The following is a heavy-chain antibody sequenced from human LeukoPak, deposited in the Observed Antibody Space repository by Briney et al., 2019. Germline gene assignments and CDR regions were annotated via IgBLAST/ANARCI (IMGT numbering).Heavy chain of an antibody. J-gene: IGHJ4*02. D-gene: IGHD1-1*01. CDR1: GYTFTSYA. CDR3: ARTAPWYNWNDVGEFDY. Sequence: ASVQVSCKASGYTFTSYAMHWVRQAPGQRLEWMGWINAGNGNTKYSQKFQGRVTITRDTSASTAYMELSSLRSEDTAVYYCARTAPWYNWNDVGEFDYWGQGTLVTVSS. V-gene: IGHV1-3*01. CDR2: INAGNGNT.